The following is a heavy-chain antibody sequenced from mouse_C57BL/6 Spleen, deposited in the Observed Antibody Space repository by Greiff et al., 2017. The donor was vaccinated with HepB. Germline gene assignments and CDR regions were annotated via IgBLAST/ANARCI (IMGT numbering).Heavy chain of an antibody. V-gene: IGHV2-2*01. J-gene: IGHJ1*03. CDR3: ARDYYGSYFDV. Sequence: VHLVESGPGLVQPSQSLSITCTVSGFSLTSYGVHWVRQSPGKGLEWLGVIWSGGSTDYNAAFISRLSISKDNSKSQVFFKMNSLQADDTAIYYCARDYYGSYFDVWGTGTTVTVSS. CDR1: GFSLTSYG. D-gene: IGHD1-1*01. CDR2: IWSGGST.